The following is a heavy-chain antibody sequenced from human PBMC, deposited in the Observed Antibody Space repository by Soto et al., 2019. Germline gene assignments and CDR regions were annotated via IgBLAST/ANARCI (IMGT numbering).Heavy chain of an antibody. CDR3: ARVARGTSPDY. D-gene: IGHD1-1*01. V-gene: IGHV1-69*13. J-gene: IGHJ4*02. CDR1: GGTYSSYA. CDR2: IIPIFGTA. Sequence: SVKGSCKASGGTYSSYAISWVRQAPGQGLEWMGGIIPIFGTANYAQKLQGRVTITADESTSTAYMELSSLRSEDTAVYYCARVARGTSPDYWGQGTLVTVSS.